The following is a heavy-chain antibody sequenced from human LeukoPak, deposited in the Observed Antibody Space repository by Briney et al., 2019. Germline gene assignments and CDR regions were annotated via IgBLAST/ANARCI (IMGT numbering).Heavy chain of an antibody. D-gene: IGHD7-27*01. J-gene: IGHJ4*02. CDR3: ARDPPNWGFGY. CDR1: GFTFGDYS. V-gene: IGHV3-48*01. CDR2: ISSSSSTI. Sequence: GGSLRLSCAASGFTFGDYSMNWVRQAPGKGLEWVSHISSSSSTIYYADSVRGRFTISRDNAKKSLYLRMNSLRPDDTAVYYCARDPPNWGFGYWGQGTLVTVSS.